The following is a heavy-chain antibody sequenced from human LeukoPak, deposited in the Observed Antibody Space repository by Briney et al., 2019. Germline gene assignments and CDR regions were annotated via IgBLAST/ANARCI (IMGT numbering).Heavy chain of an antibody. CDR2: INPNSGGT. CDR1: GYTFTGYY. V-gene: IGHV1-2*06. D-gene: IGHD3-22*01. CDR3: ARVSYYDSSGYFHFDY. Sequence: ASVKVSCKASGYTFTGYYMHWVRQAPGQGLEWMGRINPNSGGTNYAQKFQGGVTMTRDTSISTAYMELSRLRSDDTAVYYCARVSYYDSSGYFHFDYWGQGTLVTVSS. J-gene: IGHJ4*02.